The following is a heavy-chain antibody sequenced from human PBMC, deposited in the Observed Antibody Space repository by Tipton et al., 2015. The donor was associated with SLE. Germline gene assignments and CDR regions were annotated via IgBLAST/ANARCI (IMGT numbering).Heavy chain of an antibody. V-gene: IGHV4-61*02. J-gene: IGHJ5*01. CDR3: ARGSTVVAPDS. Sequence: TLSLTCTVSGGSIGSGNYFWSWIRQPAGEGLEWIGRVYTSGSTYYNPSLRGRVTISTDTSKNQLSLSLSSVTAADTAVYYCARGSTVVAPDSWGQGTLVTVSS. CDR1: GGSIGSGNYF. CDR2: VYTSGST. D-gene: IGHD4-23*01.